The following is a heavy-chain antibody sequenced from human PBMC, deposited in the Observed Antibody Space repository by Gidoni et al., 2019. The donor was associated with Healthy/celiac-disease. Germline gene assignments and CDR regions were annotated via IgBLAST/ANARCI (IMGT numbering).Heavy chain of an antibody. CDR2: INHSGST. Sequence: QVQLQQWGAGLLKPSETLSLTCAVYGGSFSGYYWIWIRQPPGKGLEWIGEINHSGSTNYNPSLKSRVTISVDTSKNQFSLKLSSVTAADTAVYYCARGGVYCSGGSCYPRIPSDYYYYMDVWGKGTTVTVSS. J-gene: IGHJ6*03. V-gene: IGHV4-34*01. CDR1: GGSFSGYY. D-gene: IGHD2-15*01. CDR3: ARGGVYCSGGSCYPRIPSDYYYYMDV.